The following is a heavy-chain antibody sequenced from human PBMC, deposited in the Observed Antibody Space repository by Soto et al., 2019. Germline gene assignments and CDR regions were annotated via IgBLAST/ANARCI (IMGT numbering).Heavy chain of an antibody. V-gene: IGHV4-34*01. J-gene: IGHJ4*02. CDR3: ATSMVRGVRRDY. CDR2: INHSGST. D-gene: IGHD3-10*01. Sequence: QVQLQQWGAGLLKPSETLSLTCAVYGGSFSGYYWSWIRQPPGKGLEWIGEINHSGSTNYNPSLKTRTTISVDPSKTQCSLKLSSVTAAATAVYYCATSMVRGVRRDYWGQGTLVTVSS. CDR1: GGSFSGYY.